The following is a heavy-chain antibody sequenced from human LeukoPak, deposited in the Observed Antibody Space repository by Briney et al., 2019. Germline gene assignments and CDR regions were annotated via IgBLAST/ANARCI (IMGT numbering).Heavy chain of an antibody. J-gene: IGHJ4*02. Sequence: GGSLRLSCAASGFTFSDSYMSWIRQAPGKGLEWVANIKLDGSEKNYVDSVKGRFTISRDNTKNSLYLQMNSLRAEDTAVFYCARDQYDTWSRRGNFDSWGQGTLVIVSS. D-gene: IGHD3/OR15-3a*01. CDR2: IKLDGSEK. V-gene: IGHV3-7*03. CDR1: GFTFSDSY. CDR3: ARDQYDTWSRRGNFDS.